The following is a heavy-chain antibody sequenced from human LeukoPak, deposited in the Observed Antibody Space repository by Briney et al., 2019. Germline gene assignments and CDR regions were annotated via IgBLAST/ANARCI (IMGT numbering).Heavy chain of an antibody. D-gene: IGHD6-19*01. CDR1: GGSISSYY. V-gene: IGHV4-59*01. J-gene: IGHJ4*02. Sequence: SETLSLTCTVSGGSISSYYWSWIRQPPGKGLEWIGYIYYSGSTNYNPSLRSRVTISVDTSKNQFSLKLSSVTAADTAVYYCANGYSSGWLPLGDYWGQGTLVTVSS. CDR3: ANGYSSGWLPLGDY. CDR2: IYYSGST.